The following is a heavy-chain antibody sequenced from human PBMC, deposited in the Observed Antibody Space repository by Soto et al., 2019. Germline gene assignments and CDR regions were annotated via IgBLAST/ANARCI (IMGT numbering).Heavy chain of an antibody. V-gene: IGHV4-34*01. CDR3: AGGIGYCSSSNCYSSRRLRFDS. Sequence: QVQLQQWGAGLLKPSETLSLTCAVYGGSFSGYYWTWIRQSPEKGLEWIGEVNHSGTTYYNPSLQARVSISVHTPKYQFSLTMSSVTAADTAVYYCAGGIGYCSSSNCYSSRRLRFDSWGQGTLVTVSS. D-gene: IGHD2-2*01. CDR1: GGSFSGYY. CDR2: VNHSGTT. J-gene: IGHJ4*02.